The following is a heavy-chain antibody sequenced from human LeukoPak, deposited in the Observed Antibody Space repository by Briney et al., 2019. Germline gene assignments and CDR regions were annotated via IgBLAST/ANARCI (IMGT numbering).Heavy chain of an antibody. CDR1: GFSISSGHY. D-gene: IGHD3-3*01. CDR2: VYQSGTT. J-gene: IGHJ6*03. Sequence: SETPSLTCTVSGFSISSGHYWGWVRQPPGAGLEWIGSVYQSGTTYYNPSLKSRVTTSVDMSKNQFSLRLRPVTAADTAVYYCARDTGWTVWSGYFPTGYYYYMDVWGKGTTVTVSS. CDR3: ARDTGWTVWSGYFPTGYYYYMDV. V-gene: IGHV4-38-2*02.